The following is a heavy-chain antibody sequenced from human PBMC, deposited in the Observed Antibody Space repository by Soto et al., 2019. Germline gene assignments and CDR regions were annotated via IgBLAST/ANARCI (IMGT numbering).Heavy chain of an antibody. Sequence: SETLSLTCTVSGGSISSGGYYWSWIRQHPGKGLEWIGYIYYSGSTYYNPSLKSRVTISVDTSKNQFSLKLSSVTAADTAVYYCAGVMPIAVAGTNAFDIWGQGTXVTVSS. CDR1: GGSISSGGYY. J-gene: IGHJ3*02. CDR2: IYYSGST. D-gene: IGHD6-19*01. V-gene: IGHV4-31*03. CDR3: AGVMPIAVAGTNAFDI.